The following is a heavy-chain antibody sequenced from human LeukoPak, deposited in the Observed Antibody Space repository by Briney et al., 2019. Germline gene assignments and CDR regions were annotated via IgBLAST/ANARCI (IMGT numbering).Heavy chain of an antibody. CDR2: TYYRSKWYN. CDR3: SRGLSLGYCSSTSCYVSDAFDI. J-gene: IGHJ3*02. Sequence: SQTLSLTCAISGDNVSSSFAAWTWIRQSPSRGLEWLGRTYYRSKWYNDYAESLKSRITINADTSKNKFSLDLKSVTPEEKAGYFCSRGLSLGYCSSTSCYVSDAFDIWGQGTMVTVSS. D-gene: IGHD2-2*01. V-gene: IGHV6-1*01. CDR1: GDNVSSSFAA.